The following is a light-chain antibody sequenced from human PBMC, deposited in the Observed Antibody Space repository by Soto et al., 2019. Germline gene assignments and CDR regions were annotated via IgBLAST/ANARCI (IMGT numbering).Light chain of an antibody. Sequence: QSVLTQPPSASGSPGQSVTISCTGTSSDVGGYNYVSWYQQHPAQAPKLMNYEVHTRPSGVPDRLSGSKSGNTASLTVSGLQAEDEADSYCSSYAGSNIVFGTGTKVTVL. J-gene: IGLJ1*01. CDR1: SSDVGGYNY. V-gene: IGLV2-8*01. CDR3: SSYAGSNIV. CDR2: EVH.